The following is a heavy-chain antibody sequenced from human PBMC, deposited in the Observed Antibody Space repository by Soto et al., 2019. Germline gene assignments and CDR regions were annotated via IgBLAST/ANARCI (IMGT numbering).Heavy chain of an antibody. V-gene: IGHV1-18*04. CDR1: GYTFTSYG. CDR2: ISAYNGNT. CDR3: AAGYFSSTSCLKGIYYYYGMDV. Sequence: QVQLVQSGAEVKKPGASVKVSCKASGYTFTSYGISWVRQAPGQGLEWMGWISAYNGNTNYAQKLQGRVTMTTDTSTSTAYMELRSLRSDDTAVYYCAAGYFSSTSCLKGIYYYYGMDVWGQGTTVTVSS. D-gene: IGHD2-2*01. J-gene: IGHJ6*02.